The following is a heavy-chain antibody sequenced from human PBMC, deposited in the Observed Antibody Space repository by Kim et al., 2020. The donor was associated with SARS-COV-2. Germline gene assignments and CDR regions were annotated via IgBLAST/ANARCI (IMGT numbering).Heavy chain of an antibody. D-gene: IGHD3-16*02. CDR2: YT. J-gene: IGHJ3*02. CDR3: ARQALGAFDI. Sequence: YTYYGDTEKGRFTNSRDNPKNSLYLQMNSLRAEDTAVYYCARQALGAFDIWGQGTMVTVSS. V-gene: IGHV3-21*04.